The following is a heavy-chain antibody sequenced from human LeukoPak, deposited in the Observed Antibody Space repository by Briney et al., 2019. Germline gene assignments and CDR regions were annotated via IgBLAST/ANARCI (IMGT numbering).Heavy chain of an antibody. Sequence: GGSLRLSCAASGFTFSSYAMSRVRQAPGKGLEWVSAISGSGGSTYYADSVKGRFTIPRDNSKNTLYLQMNSLRAEDTAVYYCAKPYYDILTGLRPFDPWGQGTLVTVSS. V-gene: IGHV3-23*01. CDR3: AKPYYDILTGLRPFDP. CDR2: ISGSGGST. J-gene: IGHJ5*02. CDR1: GFTFSSYA. D-gene: IGHD3-9*01.